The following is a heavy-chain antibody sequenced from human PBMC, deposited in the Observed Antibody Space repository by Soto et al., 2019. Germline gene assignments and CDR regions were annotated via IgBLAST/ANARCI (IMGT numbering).Heavy chain of an antibody. CDR1: GGSISSDY. CDR2: ISYSGNT. CDR3: ARVLSGSSLFDY. V-gene: IGHV4-59*01. J-gene: IGHJ4*02. D-gene: IGHD1-26*01. Sequence: SETLSLTCTVSGGSISSDYWSWIRQPPGKGLEWIGYISYSGNTNYNPSLKSLVTISVDTSKTQFSLKLRSVTAADTAVYYCARVLSGSSLFDYWGQGMLVTVSS.